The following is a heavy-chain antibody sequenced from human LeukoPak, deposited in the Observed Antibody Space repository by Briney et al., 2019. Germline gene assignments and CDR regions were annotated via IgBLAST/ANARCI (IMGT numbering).Heavy chain of an antibody. CDR2: IYYSGST. V-gene: IGHV4-61*05. Sequence: PSETLSLTCTVSSGSISSSSYYWGWIRQPPGKGLEWIGYIYYSGSTNYNPSLKSRVTISVDTSKNQFSLKLSSVTAADTAVYYCARNERELFFDIWGQGTMVTVSS. D-gene: IGHD1-7*01. CDR1: SGSISSSSYY. J-gene: IGHJ3*02. CDR3: ARNERELFFDI.